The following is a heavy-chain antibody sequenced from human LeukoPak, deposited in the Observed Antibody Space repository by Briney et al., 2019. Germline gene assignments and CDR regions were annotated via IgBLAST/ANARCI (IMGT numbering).Heavy chain of an antibody. CDR1: GFTFSSYA. Sequence: GGSLRLSCAASGFTFSSYAMSWVRQAPGKGLEWVSSISGSSSYIYYADSVKGRFSISRDNAKNSLYLQMNSLRAEDTAVYYCARSSGTDSGWWYWFDPWGQGTLVTVSS. CDR3: ARSSGTDSGWWYWFDP. D-gene: IGHD6-19*01. J-gene: IGHJ5*02. V-gene: IGHV3-21*04. CDR2: ISGSSSYI.